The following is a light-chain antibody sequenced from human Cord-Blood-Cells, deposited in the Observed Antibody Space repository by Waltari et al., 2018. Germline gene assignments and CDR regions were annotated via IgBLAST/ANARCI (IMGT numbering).Light chain of an antibody. CDR2: VS. V-gene: IGLV2-14*01. CDR1: SSDVGGYNY. Sequence: QSALTQPASVSGSPGQSITISCTGTSSDVGGYNYEVSNRPSGVSNRFSGSKSGNTASLTISGLQAEDEADYYCSSYTSSSTRYVFGTGTKVTVL. J-gene: IGLJ1*01. CDR3: SSYTSSSTRYV.